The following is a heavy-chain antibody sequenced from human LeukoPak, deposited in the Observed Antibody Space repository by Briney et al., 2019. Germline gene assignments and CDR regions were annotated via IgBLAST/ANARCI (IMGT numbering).Heavy chain of an antibody. Sequence: GGSLRLSCAASGFTFSSYNMNWVRQAPGKGLEWVSSISSSSSYIYYADSVKGRFTISRDNAKNSLYLRMNSLRDEDTAVYYCASHYDYVWGSYPAPFDYWGQGTLVTVSS. CDR3: ASHYDYVWGSYPAPFDY. D-gene: IGHD3-16*02. V-gene: IGHV3-21*01. J-gene: IGHJ4*02. CDR1: GFTFSSYN. CDR2: ISSSSSYI.